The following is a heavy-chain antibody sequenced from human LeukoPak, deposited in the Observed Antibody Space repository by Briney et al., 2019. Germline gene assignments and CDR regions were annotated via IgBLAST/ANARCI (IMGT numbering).Heavy chain of an antibody. CDR2: IHRSGSP. J-gene: IGHJ4*02. V-gene: IGHV4-4*02. CDR1: LDSTTSNF. D-gene: IGHD1-14*01. Sequence: SETLSLTCTVSLDSTTSNFWSWVRKPPGIGLEWIGEIHRSGSPNYNPSLQSRVTISIDRSRNQIVLELSSVTAADTAVYYCAREILGGFNPGAYWGQGTLVTVSS. CDR3: AREILGGFNPGAY.